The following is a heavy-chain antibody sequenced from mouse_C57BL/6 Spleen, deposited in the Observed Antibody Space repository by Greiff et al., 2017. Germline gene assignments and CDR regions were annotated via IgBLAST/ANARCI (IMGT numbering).Heavy chain of an antibody. CDR1: GYTFTDYY. V-gene: IGHV1-26*01. J-gene: IGHJ2*01. D-gene: IGHD1-1*01. Sequence: EVQLQQSGPELVKPGASVKISCKASGYTFTDYYMNWVKQSHGKSLEWIGDINPNNGGTSYNQKFKGKATLTVDKSSSTAYMELRSLTSEDSAVYYCARDRVPAVVGYWGQGTTLTVSS. CDR2: INPNNGGT. CDR3: ARDRVPAVVGY.